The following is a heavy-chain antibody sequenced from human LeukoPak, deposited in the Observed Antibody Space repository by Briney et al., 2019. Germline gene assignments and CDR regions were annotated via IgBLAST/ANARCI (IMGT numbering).Heavy chain of an antibody. CDR1: GGSNSSYY. V-gene: IGHV4-59*01. D-gene: IGHD1-26*01. CDR3: VKIKPGGASFDY. CDR2: IYYSGST. J-gene: IGHJ4*02. Sequence: SEALSLTCTVSGGSNSSYYWSWIQQPPGKALEWIGYIYYSGSTNYKPSLKSRVTISVDTSKNQFSLKLSSVIAADTALYYCVKIKPGGASFDYWGQGTLVSVSS.